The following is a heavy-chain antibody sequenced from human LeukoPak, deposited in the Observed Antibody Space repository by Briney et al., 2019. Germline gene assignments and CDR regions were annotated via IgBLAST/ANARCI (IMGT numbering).Heavy chain of an antibody. V-gene: IGHV3-33*01. D-gene: IGHD3-22*01. J-gene: IGHJ4*02. CDR1: GFTFSSYG. Sequence: PGGSLRLSCAASGFTFSSYGMHWVRQAPGKGLEWVAVIWYDGSNKYYADPVKGRFTISRDNSKNTLYLQMNSLRAEDTAVYYCARDSLVYDSSGYYYVFDYWGQGTLVTVSS. CDR2: IWYDGSNK. CDR3: ARDSLVYDSSGYYYVFDY.